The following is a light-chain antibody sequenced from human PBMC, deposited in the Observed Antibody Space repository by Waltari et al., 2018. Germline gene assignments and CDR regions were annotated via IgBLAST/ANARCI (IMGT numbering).Light chain of an antibody. CDR2: EGS. CDR3: FSYAGRNTLV. V-gene: IGLV2-23*01. J-gene: IGLJ2*01. CDR1: SSAVGGYNL. Sequence: QSALTQPASVSGSPGQSITISCTGTSSAVGGYNLVSWYQQHPGKAPKLMSYEGSKRPSGVSNRFSGSRSGNTASLTVSGLQAEDEANYYCFSYAGRNTLVFGGGTKLTVL.